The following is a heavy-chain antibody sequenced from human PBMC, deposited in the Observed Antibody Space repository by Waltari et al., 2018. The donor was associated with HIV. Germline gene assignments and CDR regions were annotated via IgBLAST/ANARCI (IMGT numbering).Heavy chain of an antibody. J-gene: IGHJ6*02. D-gene: IGHD5-18*01. CDR3: ARGVPVDTAMGKYYYYALDV. CDR1: GYIFISHY. V-gene: IGHV1-46*01. CDR2: IRPEGCST. Sequence: QVQLVQSGAEVKKPGASVKVSCQAFGYIFISHYMHWARKAPGKRRESMGIIRPEGCSTTAAQKSQGSVTITRDASTTTVYMELSSLGSEDTAVYCWARGVPVDTAMGKYYYYALDVWGQGTTVTVSS.